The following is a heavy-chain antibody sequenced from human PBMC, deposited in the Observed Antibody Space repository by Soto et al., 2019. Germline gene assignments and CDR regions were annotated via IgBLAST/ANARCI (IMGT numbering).Heavy chain of an antibody. CDR3: ARPSVPATRGPLDY. Sequence: SETLSLTCTVSGGSSGAYFWNWVRQPPGKGLEWIGNIYYTGATSYNPSLGSRVTISLDTSKNQFSLRLSSVTAADTAVYYCARPSVPATRGPLDYWGQGALVTVSS. V-gene: IGHV4-59*01. J-gene: IGHJ4*02. CDR2: IYYTGAT. CDR1: GGSSGAYF. D-gene: IGHD6-19*01.